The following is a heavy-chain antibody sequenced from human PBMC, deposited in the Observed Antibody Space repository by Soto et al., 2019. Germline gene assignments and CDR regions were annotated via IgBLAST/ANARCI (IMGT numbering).Heavy chain of an antibody. Sequence: AASVKVSCKASGYSFTSHHLLWVRQAPGQGLEWMGLINPSGGYTNYAQKFQGRVSMTRDASTSTIYMELSSLRSEDTAVYYCARGYGHGNYHNALDVWGQGTTVTVSS. D-gene: IGHD1-20*01. CDR2: INPSGGYT. V-gene: IGHV1-46*01. CDR3: ARGYGHGNYHNALDV. J-gene: IGHJ6*02. CDR1: GYSFTSHH.